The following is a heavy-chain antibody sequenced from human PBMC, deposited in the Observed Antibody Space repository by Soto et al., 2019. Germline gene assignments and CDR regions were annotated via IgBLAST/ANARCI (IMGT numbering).Heavy chain of an antibody. CDR2: IYHSGST. J-gene: IGHJ6*02. CDR3: AVLGGKGGYYGMDV. CDR1: GGSISSSNW. Sequence: KSSETLSLTCAVSGGSISSSNWWSWVRQPPGKGLEWIGEIYHSGSTNYNPSLKSRLTISVDKSKNQFSLKLSSVTAADTAVYYCAVLGGKGGYYGMDVWGQGTTVTVSS. D-gene: IGHD2-8*01. V-gene: IGHV4-4*02.